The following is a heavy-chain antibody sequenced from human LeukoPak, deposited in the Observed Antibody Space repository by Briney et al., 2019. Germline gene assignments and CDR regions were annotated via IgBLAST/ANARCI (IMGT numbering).Heavy chain of an antibody. CDR3: ARGLTYYYGSGSNNWFDP. J-gene: IGHJ5*02. Sequence: PSETLSLTCSVYSGSFSGYYWSWIRQPPGKGLEWIGEINHSVGTNYNPSLKSRVTISLDTSKNQFSLKLSSVTAADTAVYYCARGLTYYYGSGSNNWFDPWGQGTLVTVSS. V-gene: IGHV4-34*01. CDR2: INHSVGT. D-gene: IGHD3-10*01. CDR1: SGSFSGYY.